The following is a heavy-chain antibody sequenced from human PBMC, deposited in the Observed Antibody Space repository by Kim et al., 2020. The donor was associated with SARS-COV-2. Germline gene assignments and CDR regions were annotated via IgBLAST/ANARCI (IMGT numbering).Heavy chain of an antibody. J-gene: IGHJ4*02. CDR2: INTNTGNP. V-gene: IGHV7-4-1*02. Sequence: ASVKVSCKASGYSFSSKTINWVRQAPGQGLEWMGWINTNTGNPAYAQGFTGRLVFSLDTSVSTAYVQISSLKAEDTAVYYCARGPGPVDYWGQGTLVTVSS. CDR3: ARGPGPVDY. D-gene: IGHD3-10*01. CDR1: GYSFSSKT.